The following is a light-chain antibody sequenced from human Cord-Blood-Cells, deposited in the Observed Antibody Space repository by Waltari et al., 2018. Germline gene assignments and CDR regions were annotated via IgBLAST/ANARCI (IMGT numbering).Light chain of an antibody. CDR2: GLS. Sequence: QSSLTPPPSASGSPGQAVTIPSTGTSSHVGGYNYLSRYQQPPGKAPKPMIYGLSKRPSGVPDRFPGSKSGNPACLPVSGCQPEDEAYYYCSSYACSNNLVFGGGTKLTVL. J-gene: IGLJ3*02. CDR3: SSYACSNNLV. V-gene: IGLV2-8*01. CDR1: SSHVGGYNY.